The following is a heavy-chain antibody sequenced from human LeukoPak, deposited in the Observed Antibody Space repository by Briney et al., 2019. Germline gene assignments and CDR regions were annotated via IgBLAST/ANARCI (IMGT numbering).Heavy chain of an antibody. J-gene: IGHJ4*02. V-gene: IGHV4-34*01. CDR1: GGSFSGYY. CDR2: INHSGST. Sequence: PSETLSLTCAVYGGSFSGYYWSWIRQPPGKGLEWIGEINHSGSTNYNPSLKSRVTISVDTSKNHFSLTLSSVTAADTAVYYCARSYDSSASGSDYWGQGTPVTVSP. CDR3: ARSYDSSASGSDY. D-gene: IGHD3-22*01.